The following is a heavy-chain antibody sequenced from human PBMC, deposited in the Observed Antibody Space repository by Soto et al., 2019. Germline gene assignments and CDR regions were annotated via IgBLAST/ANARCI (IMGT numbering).Heavy chain of an antibody. J-gene: IGHJ2*01. CDR2: IYASGRT. V-gene: IGHV4-4*07. Sequence: QVQLQESGPGLVKPSETLSLTCTVSGVSITPYFWSWIRQPAGKAPEWVGHIYASGRTTYNPSLKSRVPMFVSHTQVSLRLTSVTAADTAVYYCARHFDVDPSLDQYYFDLWGRGALVTVSS. D-gene: IGHD3-9*01. CDR1: GVSITPYF. CDR3: ARHFDVDPSLDQYYFDL.